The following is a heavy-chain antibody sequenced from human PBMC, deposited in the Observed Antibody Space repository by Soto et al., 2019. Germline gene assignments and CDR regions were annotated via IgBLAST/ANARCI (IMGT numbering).Heavy chain of an antibody. CDR3: ARGLSDYYGSGSYYIFDY. CDR1: GGSISSGDYY. V-gene: IGHV4-30-4*01. Sequence: QVQLQESGPGLVKPSQTLSLTCTVSGGSISSGDYYWSWIRQPPGKGLEWIGYIYYSGSTYYNPSLKSRVTISVDTSKNQFSLKLSSVTAADTAVYYCARGLSDYYGSGSYYIFDYWGQGTLVTVSS. D-gene: IGHD3-10*01. J-gene: IGHJ4*02. CDR2: IYYSGST.